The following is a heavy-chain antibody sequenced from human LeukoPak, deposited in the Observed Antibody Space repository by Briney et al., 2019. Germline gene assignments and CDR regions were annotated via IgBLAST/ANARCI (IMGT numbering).Heavy chain of an antibody. CDR2: MNPNSGNT. D-gene: IGHD1-26*01. V-gene: IGHV1-8*03. J-gene: IGHJ4*02. CDR1: GYTFTSYD. CDR3: ARGLSGSHQFYYFDY. Sequence: GASVKVSCKASGYTFTSYDINWVRQAIGQGLEWMGWMNPNSGNTGYAQKFQGRVTITRNTSTSTAYMELSSLRSEDTAVYYCARGLSGSHQFYYFDYWGQGTLVTVSS.